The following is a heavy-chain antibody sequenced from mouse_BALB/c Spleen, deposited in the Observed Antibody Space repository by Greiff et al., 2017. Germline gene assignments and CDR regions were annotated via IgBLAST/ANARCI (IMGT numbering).Heavy chain of an antibody. CDR1: GFTFSDYY. Sequence: EVQGVESGGGLVKPGGSLKLSCAASGFTFSDYYMYWVRQTPEKRLEWVATISDGGSYTYYPDSVKGRFTISRDNAKNNLYLQMSSLKSEDTAMYYCAGDYYGSSRPRFAYWGQGTLVTVSA. V-gene: IGHV5-4*02. CDR3: AGDYYGSSRPRFAY. CDR2: ISDGGSYT. D-gene: IGHD1-1*01. J-gene: IGHJ3*01.